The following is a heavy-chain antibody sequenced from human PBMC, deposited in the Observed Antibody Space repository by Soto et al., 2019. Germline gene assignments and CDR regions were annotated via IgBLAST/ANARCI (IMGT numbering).Heavy chain of an antibody. J-gene: IGHJ6*02. V-gene: IGHV3-53*02. CDR2: IYSGGST. CDR3: ARERGVSPPNYYYYGMDV. CDR1: GFTVSSNY. D-gene: IGHD3-3*01. Sequence: EVQLVETGGGLIQPGGSLRLSCAASGFTVSSNYMSWVRQAPGKGLEWVSVIYSGGSTYYADSVKGRFTISRDNSKNTLDLQMNSLRAEDTAVYYWARERGVSPPNYYYYGMDVWGQGTTVTVSS.